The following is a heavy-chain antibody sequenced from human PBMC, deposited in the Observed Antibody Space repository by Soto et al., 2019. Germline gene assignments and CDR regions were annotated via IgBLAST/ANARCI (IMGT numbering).Heavy chain of an antibody. CDR1: GGSISSYY. V-gene: IGHV4-59*01. Sequence: TSETLSLTCTVSGGSISSYYWSWIRQPPGKRLEWIGYIYYSGSTNYNPSLKSRVTISVDTSKNQFSLKLSSVTAADTAVYYCARGIQLWPINYYFEYWGQGTWVTGSS. J-gene: IGHJ4*02. CDR3: ARGIQLWPINYYFEY. CDR2: IYYSGST. D-gene: IGHD5-18*01.